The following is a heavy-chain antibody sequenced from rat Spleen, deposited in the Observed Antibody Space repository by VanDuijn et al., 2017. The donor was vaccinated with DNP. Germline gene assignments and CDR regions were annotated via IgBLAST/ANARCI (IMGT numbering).Heavy chain of an antibody. CDR1: GFSLTRYH. Sequence: QVHLKESGPGLVQPSETLSLTCTVSGFSLTRYHVHWVRQPPGKGLEWMGRIQSGGTTDYNSVLKSRLSISRDTSKSQVFLTMNSVQAEDTAMYFCARDSGIQPYWGQGTLVTVSS. CDR3: ARDSGIQPY. CDR2: IQSGGTT. V-gene: IGHV2-27*01. D-gene: IGHD1-11*01. J-gene: IGHJ3*01.